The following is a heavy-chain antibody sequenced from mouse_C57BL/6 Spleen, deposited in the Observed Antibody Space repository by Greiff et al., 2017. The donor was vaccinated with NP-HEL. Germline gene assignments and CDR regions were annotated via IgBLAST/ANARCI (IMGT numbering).Heavy chain of an antibody. D-gene: IGHD2-5*01. CDR3: ARVRNSNWDAMDY. V-gene: IGHV5-16*01. CDR1: GFTFSDYY. CDR2: INYDGSST. J-gene: IGHJ4*01. Sequence: EVQVVESEGGLVQPGSSMKLSCTASGFTFSDYYMAWVRQVPEKGLEWVANINYDGSSTYYLDSLKSRFIISRDNAKNILYLQMSSLKSEDTATYYCARVRNSNWDAMDYWGQGTSVTVSS.